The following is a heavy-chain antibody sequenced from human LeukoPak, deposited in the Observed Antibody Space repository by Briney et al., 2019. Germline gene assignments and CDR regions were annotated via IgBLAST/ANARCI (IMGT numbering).Heavy chain of an antibody. CDR2: INPNSGGT. CDR1: GYTFTGYY. D-gene: IGHD3-22*01. V-gene: IGHV1-2*02. Sequence: ASVKVSCKASGYTFTGYYMHWVRQAPGQGLEWMGWINPNSGGTNYAQKFQGRVTMTRDTSISTAYMELSRLRSDDTAVYYCARDFDPYYYDSSGYPTYYFDYWGQGTLVTVSS. J-gene: IGHJ4*02. CDR3: ARDFDPYYYDSSGYPTYYFDY.